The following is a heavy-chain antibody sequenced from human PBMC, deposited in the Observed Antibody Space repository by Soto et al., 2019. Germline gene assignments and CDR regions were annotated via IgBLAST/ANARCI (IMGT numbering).Heavy chain of an antibody. Sequence: ASVKDSCKASGDTLTTYDINWVRQATGHGLEWMGWIDPNSGNIGYAQRFQGRVTMTRDTAIRTAYMEVSSLRSDDTAVYYCARGRASGSYYLLDYWGQGTLVTVSS. CDR1: GDTLTTYD. J-gene: IGHJ4*02. CDR3: ARGRASGSYYLLDY. D-gene: IGHD3-10*01. V-gene: IGHV1-8*01. CDR2: IDPNSGNI.